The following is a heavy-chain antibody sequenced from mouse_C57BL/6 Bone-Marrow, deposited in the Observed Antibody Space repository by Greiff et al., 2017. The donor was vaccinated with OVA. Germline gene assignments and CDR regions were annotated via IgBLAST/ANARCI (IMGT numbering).Heavy chain of an antibody. Sequence: VKLMESGAELARPGASVKMSCKASGYTFTSYTMHWVKQRPGQGLEWIGYINPSSGYTKYNQKFKDKATLTADKSSSTAYMQLSSLTSEDSAVYYCARGDGSSYGYFDYWGQGTTLTVSS. V-gene: IGHV1-4*01. CDR2: INPSSGYT. D-gene: IGHD1-1*01. CDR1: GYTFTSYT. J-gene: IGHJ2*01. CDR3: ARGDGSSYGYFDY.